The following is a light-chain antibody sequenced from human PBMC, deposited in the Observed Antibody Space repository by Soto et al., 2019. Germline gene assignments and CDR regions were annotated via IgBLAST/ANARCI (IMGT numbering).Light chain of an antibody. J-gene: IGKJ1*01. Sequence: DIQMTQSPSTLSASVGDRVTITCRASQSISSWLAWYQQKPGKAPKLLIYKASSLESGVPSRFSGSGSGTEFTLTISSLQPDDLATYYCQQYHSFPTFGQGTKVEIK. V-gene: IGKV1-5*03. CDR2: KAS. CDR3: QQYHSFPT. CDR1: QSISSW.